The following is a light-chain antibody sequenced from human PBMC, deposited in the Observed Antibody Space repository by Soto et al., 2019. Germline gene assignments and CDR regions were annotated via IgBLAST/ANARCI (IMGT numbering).Light chain of an antibody. J-gene: IGKJ3*01. CDR3: QQLHSYPQT. Sequence: DIQLTQSPSVLSASVGDRVTITFRTSQGISSFLAWYQQQPGKAPKLLIYASSTLQSGVPSRFSGTGSGTEFTLTISSLQPEDFAAYDCQQLHSYPQTFGPATKVDMK. CDR1: QGISSF. V-gene: IGKV1-9*01. CDR2: ASS.